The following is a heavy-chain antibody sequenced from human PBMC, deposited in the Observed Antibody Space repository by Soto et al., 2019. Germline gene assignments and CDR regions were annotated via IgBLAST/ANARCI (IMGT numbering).Heavy chain of an antibody. CDR2: IIPIFGTA. Sequence: GASVKVSCKASGGTFSSYAISWVRQAPGQGLEWMGGIIPIFGTANYAQKFQGRVTITADKSTSTAYMELSSLRSEDTAVYYCARDSKLAYDFWSGYYRAGDYYYGMDVWGQGTTVTVSS. V-gene: IGHV1-69*06. D-gene: IGHD3-3*01. CDR1: GGTFSSYA. CDR3: ARDSKLAYDFWSGYYRAGDYYYGMDV. J-gene: IGHJ6*02.